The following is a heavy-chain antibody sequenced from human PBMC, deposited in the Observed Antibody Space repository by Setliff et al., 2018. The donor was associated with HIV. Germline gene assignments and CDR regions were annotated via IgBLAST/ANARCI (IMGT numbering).Heavy chain of an antibody. D-gene: IGHD2-15*01. Sequence: GGSLRLSCAASGFTFSTYAMSWVRQAPGKGLEWVSVISGSGTTTYYADSVKGRFTISRDNSKNTVYLQMNSLTAEDTAIYYCAKMVGGSRSSGSCYFDYWGQGTLVTVSS. J-gene: IGHJ4*02. V-gene: IGHV3-23*01. CDR3: AKMVGGSRSSGSCYFDY. CDR1: GFTFSTYA. CDR2: ISGSGTTT.